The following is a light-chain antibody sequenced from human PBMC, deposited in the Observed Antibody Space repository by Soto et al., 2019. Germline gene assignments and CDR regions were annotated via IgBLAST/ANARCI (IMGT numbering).Light chain of an antibody. J-gene: IGLJ1*01. CDR3: GKWDSSLSAGV. Sequence: QSVLTQPPSVSAAPGQKVTISCSGSSSNIGNNYVSWYQQLPGTAPKLLIYDNNKRPSGIPDRFSGSKSGTSATLGITGLQNEDEADYYCGKWDSSLSAGVFGTGTKVTVL. CDR2: DNN. CDR1: SSNIGNNY. V-gene: IGLV1-51*01.